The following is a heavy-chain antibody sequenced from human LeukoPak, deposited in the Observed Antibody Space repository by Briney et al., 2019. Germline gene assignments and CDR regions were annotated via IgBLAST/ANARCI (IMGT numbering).Heavy chain of an antibody. CDR1: GFTFSTYW. CDR2: IRQDGSEQ. V-gene: IGHV3-7*01. D-gene: IGHD2/OR15-2a*01. CDR3: ARVAVIYYYYMEV. J-gene: IGHJ6*03. Sequence: RGSLRLSCAASGFTFSTYWMSWVCQAPGKGLEWVANIRQDGSEQYYVDSVKGRFTISRDNAKHSLFLQMNSLRAEDTAVYYCARVAVIYYYYMEVWGKGTTVTVSS.